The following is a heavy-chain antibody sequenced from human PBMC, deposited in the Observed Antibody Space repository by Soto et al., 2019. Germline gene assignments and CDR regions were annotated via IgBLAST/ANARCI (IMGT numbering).Heavy chain of an antibody. J-gene: IGHJ4*02. CDR1: GFTVSSNY. CDR2: IYSGGNT. V-gene: IGHV3-66*01. Sequence: GGSLRLSCAASGFTVSSNYMSWVRQAPGKGLEWVSVIYSGGNTFYADSVKGRFTISRDNSKNTLYLQMNSLRAEDTAVYYCARAAIESVMFDYWGQGTQVTVSS. CDR3: ARAAIESVMFDY.